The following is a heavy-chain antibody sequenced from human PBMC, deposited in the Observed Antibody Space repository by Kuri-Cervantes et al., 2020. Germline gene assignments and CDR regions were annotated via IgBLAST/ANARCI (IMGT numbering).Heavy chain of an antibody. Sequence: GGSLRPSCAASGFTFSSYNMDWVRQAPGKGLERVAYIRGSSNRILDADSVKGRFTISRDNAKNSLYLQMNSLRAEDTDVYYCARDWTFEVRLGGLDYWGQGTLVTVSS. D-gene: IGHD3-16*01. J-gene: IGHJ4*02. CDR1: GFTFSSYN. V-gene: IGHV3-48*01. CDR2: IRGSSNRI. CDR3: ARDWTFEVRLGGLDY.